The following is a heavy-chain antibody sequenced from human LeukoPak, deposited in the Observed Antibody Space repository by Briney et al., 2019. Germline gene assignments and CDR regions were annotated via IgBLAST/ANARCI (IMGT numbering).Heavy chain of an antibody. D-gene: IGHD2-15*01. J-gene: IGHJ3*02. CDR3: VKGRGVYCSGGACYSFSFDI. Sequence: PGGSLRLSCAASGFAFSTYWMSWVRQAPGKGLEWVANIRQDESEKYYVDSVKGRFTISRDNAKNSLYLQMNSLRAEDTAVYYCVKGRGVYCSGGACYSFSFDIWGQGTMVTVSS. CDR1: GFAFSTYW. CDR2: IRQDESEK. V-gene: IGHV3-7*01.